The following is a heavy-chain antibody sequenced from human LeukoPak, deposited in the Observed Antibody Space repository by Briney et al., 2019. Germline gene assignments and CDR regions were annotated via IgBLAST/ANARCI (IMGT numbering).Heavy chain of an antibody. CDR1: GGSISSYY. J-gene: IGHJ4*02. CDR3: ARCCSSTSCYRY. CDR2: ICYSGST. V-gene: IGHV4-59*01. D-gene: IGHD2-2*02. Sequence: SETLSLTCTVSGGSISSYYWSWIRQPPGKGLEWIGNICYSGSTNYNPSLKSRVAISVDTSKNQFSLKLSSVTAADTAVYYCARCCSSTSCYRYWGQGTLVTVSS.